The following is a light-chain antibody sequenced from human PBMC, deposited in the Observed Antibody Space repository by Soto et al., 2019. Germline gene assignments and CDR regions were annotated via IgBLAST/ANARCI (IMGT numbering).Light chain of an antibody. CDR1: SSDVGGYNY. V-gene: IGLV2-14*01. CDR3: SSYTSTSTPFV. CDR2: EVS. J-gene: IGLJ1*01. Sequence: QSVLTQPASVSGSPGQSITISCTGTSSDVGGYNYVSWYQQYPGKAPKLIISEVSNRPSGVSNRFSGSKSGNTASLTISGLQAEDEADYYCSSYTSTSTPFVFGTGTKVTV.